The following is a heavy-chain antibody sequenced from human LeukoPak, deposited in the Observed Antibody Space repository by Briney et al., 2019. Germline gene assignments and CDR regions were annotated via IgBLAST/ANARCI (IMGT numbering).Heavy chain of an antibody. D-gene: IGHD3-10*01. CDR1: GGSISSSSYY. J-gene: IGHJ6*03. Sequence: PSETLSLTCTVSGGSISSSSYYWGWIRQPPGKGLEWIGSIYYSGSTYYNPSLKSRVTISVDTSKNQFSLKLSSATAADTAVYYCASLGYYYGSGSYYSPRLPTRMDVWGKGTTVTVSS. V-gene: IGHV4-39*01. CDR3: ASLGYYYGSGSYYSPRLPTRMDV. CDR2: IYYSGST.